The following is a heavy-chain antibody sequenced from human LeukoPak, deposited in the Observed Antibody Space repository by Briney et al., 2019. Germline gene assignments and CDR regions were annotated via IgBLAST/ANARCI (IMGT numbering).Heavy chain of an antibody. J-gene: IGHJ4*02. V-gene: IGHV3-21*01. CDR2: ISSGGGYI. CDR3: AREGSGYYYIDY. D-gene: IGHD3-22*01. Sequence: PGGFLRLSCAASGFTFSSYPMNWVRQAPGKGLEWVSSISSGGGYIYYEDSVKGRFTISRDNAKNSLSLQMNSLRAEDTAVYYCAREGSGYYYIDYWGQGTLVTVSS. CDR1: GFTFSSYP.